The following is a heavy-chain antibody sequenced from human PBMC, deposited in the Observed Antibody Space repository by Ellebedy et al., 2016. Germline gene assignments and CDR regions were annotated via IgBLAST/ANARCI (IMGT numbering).Heavy chain of an antibody. CDR3: ARDGGGSSPFYY. Sequence: GESLKISCAASGFTFSSYAMHWGRQAPGKGLEWVAGISYDGSNKYYADSVKGRFTISRDNSKNTLYLQMNSLRAEDTAVYYCARDGGGSSPFYYWGQGTLVTVSS. CDR1: GFTFSSYA. CDR2: ISYDGSNK. V-gene: IGHV3-30-3*01. J-gene: IGHJ4*02. D-gene: IGHD1-26*01.